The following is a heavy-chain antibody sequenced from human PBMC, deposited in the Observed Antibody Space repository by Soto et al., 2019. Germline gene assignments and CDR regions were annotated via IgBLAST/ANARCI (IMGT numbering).Heavy chain of an antibody. J-gene: IGHJ6*02. CDR1: GGTFSSYA. Sequence: ASVKVSCKASGGTFSSYAISWVRQAPGQGLEWMGGIIPIFGTANYAQKFQGRVTITADESTSTAYMELSSLRSEDTAVYYCARGRDGYNSVYYGMDVWGQGTTVTVSS. CDR2: IIPIFGTA. CDR3: ARGRDGYNSVYYGMDV. V-gene: IGHV1-69*13. D-gene: IGHD5-12*01.